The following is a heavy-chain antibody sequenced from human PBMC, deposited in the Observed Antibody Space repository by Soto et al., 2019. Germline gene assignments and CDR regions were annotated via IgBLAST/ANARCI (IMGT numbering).Heavy chain of an antibody. Sequence: SETLSLTCSVSGGSISGYYCTWIRQPPGKGLEWIGNIYYSGSTNYSPSLKSRVTISIDTSKNQFSLQLTSVTAADTAMYYCTTRPSSVGWFDPWGQGTLVTVSS. CDR1: GGSISGYY. D-gene: IGHD6-6*01. J-gene: IGHJ5*02. CDR2: IYYSGST. V-gene: IGHV4-59*13. CDR3: TTRPSSVGWFDP.